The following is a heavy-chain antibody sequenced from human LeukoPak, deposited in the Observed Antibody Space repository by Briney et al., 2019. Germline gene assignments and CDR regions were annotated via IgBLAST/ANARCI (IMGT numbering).Heavy chain of an antibody. CDR1: GGSISSGAYY. D-gene: IGHD3-10*01. Sequence: SQTLSLTCTVSGGSISSGAYYWSWIRQVPGKGLEWIGEINHSGSTNYNPSLKSRVAISVDTSKNQFSLKLSSVTAADTAVYYCARGSTYYYGSGSYMSNWGQGTLVTVSS. CDR2: INHSGST. J-gene: IGHJ4*02. CDR3: ARGSTYYYGSGSYMSN. V-gene: IGHV4-31*03.